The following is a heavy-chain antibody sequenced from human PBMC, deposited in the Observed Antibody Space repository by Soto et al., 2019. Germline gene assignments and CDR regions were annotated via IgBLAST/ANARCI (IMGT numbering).Heavy chain of an antibody. D-gene: IGHD4-4*01. CDR1: GFSFIRSA. V-gene: IGHV3-23*01. Sequence: EVQVLESGGGLVQPGGSLRLSCSTSGFSFIRSAMSWVRQAPGKGLEWVSAIIGSGTSSYSTESVKGRFTISRDNSNNTVYLEMNNLRAEDTAVYFCVKDRSNYPFRFEFWGQGALVTVSS. CDR2: IIGSGTSS. CDR3: VKDRSNYPFRFEF. J-gene: IGHJ4*02.